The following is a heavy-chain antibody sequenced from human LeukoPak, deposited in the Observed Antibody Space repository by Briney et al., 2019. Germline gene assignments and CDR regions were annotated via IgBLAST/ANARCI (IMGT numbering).Heavy chain of an antibody. D-gene: IGHD3-10*01. CDR3: ARPDGSGTYAFDL. J-gene: IGHJ3*01. Sequence: GESLKISCQGSGYTFTNYWIGWVRQMPGKGLEWMGFIFPRDSDTTYSPSFQGQVTISADKSINTAYLQWRSLKASGTAMYYCARPDGSGTYAFDLWGQGTMVTVS. V-gene: IGHV5-51*01. CDR1: GYTFTNYW. CDR2: IFPRDSDT.